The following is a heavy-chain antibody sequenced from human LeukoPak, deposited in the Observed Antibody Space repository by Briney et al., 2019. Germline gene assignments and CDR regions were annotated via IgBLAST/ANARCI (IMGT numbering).Heavy chain of an antibody. V-gene: IGHV4-59*08. CDR1: GGSISSYY. CDR3: ARIQAGLVNPHYYYYGMDV. J-gene: IGHJ6*02. Sequence: SETLSLTCTVSGGSISSYYWSWIRQPPGKGLEWTGHIYYSGSTKYNPSLKSRVTISVDTSKNQLSLKVSSVTAADTAVYYCARIQAGLVNPHYYYYGMDVWGQGTTVTVSS. D-gene: IGHD3/OR15-3a*01. CDR2: IYYSGST.